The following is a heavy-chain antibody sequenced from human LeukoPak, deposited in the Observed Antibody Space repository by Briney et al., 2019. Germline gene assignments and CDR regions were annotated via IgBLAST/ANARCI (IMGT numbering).Heavy chain of an antibody. D-gene: IGHD6-19*01. CDR1: GGSISSSSYY. CDR2: IYYSGST. J-gene: IGHJ6*01. CDR3: ARHHTAGWRVLDV. Sequence: PSETLSLTCTVSGGSISSSSYYWGWIRQPPGKGLEWIGSIYYSGSTYYNPSLKSRVTVSVDTSKNQFSLKLSSVTAADTAVYYCARHHTAGWRVLDVWGQGTTVTVSS. V-gene: IGHV4-39*01.